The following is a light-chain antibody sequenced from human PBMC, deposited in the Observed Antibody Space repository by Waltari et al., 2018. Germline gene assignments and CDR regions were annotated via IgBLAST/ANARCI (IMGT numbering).Light chain of an antibody. CDR1: QSVVFSSNHKNY. CDR2: WAS. Sequence: DIVLTQTPEYLPVSLGERATINCKSSQSVVFSSNHKNYLAWYQHKPGQPPKLLITWASTRESGVPDRFSGSGSETDFTLTISSLQAEDVAVYYCQQCYTFPYTFGQGTKLEIK. V-gene: IGKV4-1*01. J-gene: IGKJ2*01. CDR3: QQCYTFPYT.